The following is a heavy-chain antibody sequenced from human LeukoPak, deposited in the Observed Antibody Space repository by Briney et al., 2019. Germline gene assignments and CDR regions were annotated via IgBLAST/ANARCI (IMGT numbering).Heavy chain of an antibody. V-gene: IGHV3-33*01. CDR2: IWSDGSQK. CDR1: GFIFSSYG. D-gene: IGHD3-10*02. Sequence: PGRSLGFSGAASGFIFSSYGFHWVRQAPGKGLGGVAAIWSDGSQKYYTDSVKGRFTISRDDSKSTLYLHMNSLRAEDTAVYSCARDMSRYVFDIWGQGTMVTVSS. J-gene: IGHJ3*02. CDR3: ARDMSRYVFDI.